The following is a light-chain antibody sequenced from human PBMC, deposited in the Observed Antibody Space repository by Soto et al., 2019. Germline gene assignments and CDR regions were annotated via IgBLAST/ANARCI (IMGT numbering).Light chain of an antibody. CDR1: QSVSSN. V-gene: IGKV3D-15*01. CDR3: QQYNDWPRT. Sequence: EIVMTQSPATLSVSPGERATLSCRASQSVSSNLAWYQQKPGQAPRLLIYDISARATGIPARFSGSGSGTEFTLTISSLQSEDFAVYYCQQYNDWPRTFGRGTKVEIK. J-gene: IGKJ4*02. CDR2: DIS.